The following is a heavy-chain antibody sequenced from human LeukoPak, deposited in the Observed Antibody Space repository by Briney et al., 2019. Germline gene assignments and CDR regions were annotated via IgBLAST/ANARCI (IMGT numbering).Heavy chain of an antibody. D-gene: IGHD5-12*01. CDR1: GFTFSSYS. V-gene: IGHV3-21*01. Sequence: GGSLRLSCAASGFTFSSYSMNWVCQAPGKGLEWVSSISSSSSYIYYADSVKGRFTISRDNAKNSLYLQTNSLRAEDTAVYYCARARVRLEVAFDIWGQGTMVTVSS. CDR3: ARARVRLEVAFDI. J-gene: IGHJ3*02. CDR2: ISSSSSYI.